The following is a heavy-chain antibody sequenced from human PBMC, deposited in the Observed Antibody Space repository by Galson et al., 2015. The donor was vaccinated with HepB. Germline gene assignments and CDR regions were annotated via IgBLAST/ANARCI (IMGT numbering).Heavy chain of an antibody. CDR1: GFVFSDFD. J-gene: IGHJ5*01. D-gene: IGHD6-6*01. CDR2: ISSSGGMI. CDR3: VRGRTIAAVTNWFDS. Sequence: LRLSCAGSGFVFSDFDLNWVRQAPGKGLEWVSYISSSGGMIYYADSVKGHITVSRDNAKNSMYLRLRDLSVGDTGIYYCVRGRTIAAVTNWFDSWGQRTLVTVSS. V-gene: IGHV3-48*03.